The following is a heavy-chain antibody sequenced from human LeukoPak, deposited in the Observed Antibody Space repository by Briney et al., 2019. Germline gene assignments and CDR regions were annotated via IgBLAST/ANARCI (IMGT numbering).Heavy chain of an antibody. Sequence: PGGSLRLSCAASGFTFSTYAMNWVRQAPGKGLEWVSVIVGDGGGIHYADSVSGRFTISRDSSRNTLYLQMNSLRVEDTAVYYCAKDRIPDGKYSIDFWGQGTLVTVSS. CDR2: IVGDGGGI. V-gene: IGHV3-23*01. D-gene: IGHD5-24*01. CDR1: GFTFSTYA. CDR3: AKDRIPDGKYSIDF. J-gene: IGHJ4*02.